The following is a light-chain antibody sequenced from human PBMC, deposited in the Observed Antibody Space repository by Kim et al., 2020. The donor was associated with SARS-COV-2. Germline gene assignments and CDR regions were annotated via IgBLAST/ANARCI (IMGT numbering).Light chain of an antibody. CDR3: QQRNNWPPIT. CDR1: QSVSSN. V-gene: IGKV3-11*01. J-gene: IGKJ5*01. Sequence: SPGERATLSCRASQSVSSNLAWYQQKPGQAPRLLIYNASNRATGTPARFSGSGSGTDFTLTISSLDPEDFAVYYCQQRNNWPPITFGQGTRLEIK. CDR2: NAS.